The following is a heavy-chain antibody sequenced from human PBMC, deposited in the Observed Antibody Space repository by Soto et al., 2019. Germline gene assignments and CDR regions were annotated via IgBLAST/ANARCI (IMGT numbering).Heavy chain of an antibody. Sequence: QVQLVQSGAEVKKPGASVKVSCKASGYTFISYGISWVRQAPGQGLEWMGWISANSGNTNYAQKFQGRVTMTTDTSTSTADMELRSLRSDVTAVYYCARDYYDSSGYFDYWGQGTLVTVSS. J-gene: IGHJ4*02. CDR1: GYTFISYG. D-gene: IGHD3-22*01. CDR3: ARDYYDSSGYFDY. V-gene: IGHV1-18*04. CDR2: ISANSGNT.